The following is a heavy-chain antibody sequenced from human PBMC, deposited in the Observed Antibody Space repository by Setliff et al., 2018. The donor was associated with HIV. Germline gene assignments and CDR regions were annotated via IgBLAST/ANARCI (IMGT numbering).Heavy chain of an antibody. J-gene: IGHJ6*03. CDR3: SKVSEHRTSSGSFYYYMDV. Sequence: ASVKVSCKASGYTLRNYYMHWVRQAPGQGLEWVGAIIPLFGTANYAQKFQGRVTITADDSTSTVYMEVRSLRSADTAVYYCSKVSEHRTSSGSFYYYMDVWGEGTTVTVSS. D-gene: IGHD6-6*01. V-gene: IGHV1-69*13. CDR2: IIPLFGTA. CDR1: GYTLRNYY.